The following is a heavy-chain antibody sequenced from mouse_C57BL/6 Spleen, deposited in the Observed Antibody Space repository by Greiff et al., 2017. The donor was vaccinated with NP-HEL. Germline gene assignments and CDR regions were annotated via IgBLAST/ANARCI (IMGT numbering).Heavy chain of an antibody. CDR3: ARPHYDYDWYFDV. CDR2: ISSGSSTI. CDR1: GFTFSDYG. V-gene: IGHV5-17*01. Sequence: EVQLVESGGGLVKPGGSLKLSCAASGFTFSDYGMHWVRQAPEKGLEWVAYISSGSSTIYYADTVKGRFTISRDNAKNTLFLQMTSLRSEDTAMYYCARPHYDYDWYFDVWGTGTTVTVSS. J-gene: IGHJ1*03. D-gene: IGHD2-4*01.